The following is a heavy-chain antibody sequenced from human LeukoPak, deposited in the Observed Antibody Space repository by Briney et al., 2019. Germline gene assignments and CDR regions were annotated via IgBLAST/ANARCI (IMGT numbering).Heavy chain of an antibody. CDR1: GFTFSSYA. Sequence: PGGSLRLSCAASGFTFSSYAMSWVRQAPGKGLGWVPAISGSGGSTYYADSVKGRFTISRDNSKNTLYLQMNSLRAEDTAVYYCAKPPHHCSSTSCPIDYWGQGTLVTVSS. CDR2: ISGSGGST. CDR3: AKPPHHCSSTSCPIDY. J-gene: IGHJ4*02. D-gene: IGHD2-2*01. V-gene: IGHV3-23*01.